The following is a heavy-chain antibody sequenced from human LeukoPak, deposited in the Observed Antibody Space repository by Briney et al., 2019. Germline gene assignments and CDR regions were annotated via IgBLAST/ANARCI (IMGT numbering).Heavy chain of an antibody. CDR3: ARGHSNYGDYFDY. V-gene: IGHV3-23*01. J-gene: IGHJ4*02. Sequence: GGSQRLSCAASGFTFSSYGMSWVRQAPGKGLEWVSAISGSGGSTYYADSVKGRFTISRDNAKSSLSLQMNSLRAEDTAVYYCARGHSNYGDYFDYWGQGTLVTVSS. D-gene: IGHD4-11*01. CDR1: GFTFSSYG. CDR2: ISGSGGST.